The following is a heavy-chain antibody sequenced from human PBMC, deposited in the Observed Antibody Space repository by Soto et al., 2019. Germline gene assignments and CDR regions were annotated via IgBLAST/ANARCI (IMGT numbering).Heavy chain of an antibody. V-gene: IGHV1-18*01. CDR3: ARDGTSGRLNYYYYGMDV. D-gene: IGHD3-10*01. CDR2: ISTYNGDT. J-gene: IGHJ6*02. Sequence: ASVKVSCKASGYTFTTYDISWVRQAPGQGLEWMGRISTYNGDTNYPQSLQGRLTMTTDTSTSTAYMELRSLRSDDTAVYYCARDGTSGRLNYYYYGMDVWGQGTTVTVSS. CDR1: GYTFTTYD.